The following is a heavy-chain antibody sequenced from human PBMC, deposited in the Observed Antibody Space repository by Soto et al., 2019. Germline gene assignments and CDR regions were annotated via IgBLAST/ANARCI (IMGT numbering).Heavy chain of an antibody. Sequence: EVELVESGGXXXQAGGSLRVSCGVSGFTSSDHYMDWVRQAPGKGLEWVGRTANKRSRYTTEYAASVKGRFIISRDDSKNSVYLQMNILKIEDTAVYDCARAGFGHGLDVWGQGTTVTVSS. CDR1: GFTSSDHY. CDR2: TANKRSRYTT. D-gene: IGHD3-16*01. CDR3: ARAGFGHGLDV. V-gene: IGHV3-72*01. J-gene: IGHJ6*02.